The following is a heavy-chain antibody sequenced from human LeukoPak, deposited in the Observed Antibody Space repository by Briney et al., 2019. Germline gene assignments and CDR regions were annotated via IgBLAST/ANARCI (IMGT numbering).Heavy chain of an antibody. D-gene: IGHD5-24*01. CDR2: ISSSSSYI. V-gene: IGHV3-21*01. CDR1: GFTFSSYS. Sequence: GGSLRLSCAASGFTFSSYSMNWVRQAPGKGLEWVSSISSSSSYIYYADSVKGRFTISRDSAKNSLYLQMNSLRAEDTAVYYCARAAGEMATIRYWGQGTLVTVSS. J-gene: IGHJ4*02. CDR3: ARAAGEMATIRY.